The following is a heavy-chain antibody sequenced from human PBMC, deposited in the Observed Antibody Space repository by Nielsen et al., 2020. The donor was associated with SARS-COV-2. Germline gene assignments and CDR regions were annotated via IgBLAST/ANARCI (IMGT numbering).Heavy chain of an antibody. J-gene: IGHJ2*01. V-gene: IGHV3-11*05. Sequence: GGSLRLSCAGSGFTFSDYYMSWIRQAPGKGLEWVAQMSGSSSYIHYADSVKGRYIISKDSAKNSLYLQMNSLRAEDTAVYYCARVAGTPPVSYSYFDLWGRGTLVTVSS. CDR1: GFTFSDYY. D-gene: IGHD6-19*01. CDR2: MSGSSSYI. CDR3: ARVAGTPPVSYSYFDL.